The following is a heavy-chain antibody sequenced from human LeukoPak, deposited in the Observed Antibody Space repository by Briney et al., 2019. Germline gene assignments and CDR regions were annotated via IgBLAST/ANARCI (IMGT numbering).Heavy chain of an antibody. D-gene: IGHD6-13*01. CDR1: GGSISSYY. CDR3: AKESTYSSTWPNWFGP. J-gene: IGHJ5*02. V-gene: IGHV4-4*07. Sequence: SETLSLTCTVSGGSISSYYWSWIRQPAGKGLEWIGRIYTSGSTNYNPSLKRRVTMSVDTSKNQFALKLTSVTAADTAVYYCAKESTYSSTWPNWFGPWGQGTLVTVSS. CDR2: IYTSGST.